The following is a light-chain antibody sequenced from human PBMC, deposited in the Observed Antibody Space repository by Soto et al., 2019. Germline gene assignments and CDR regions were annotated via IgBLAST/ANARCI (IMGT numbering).Light chain of an antibody. J-gene: IGKJ1*01. CDR2: GAS. Sequence: EIVMTQSPATLSVSPGERATLSCRASQSVSSNLAWYQQKPGQAPRLLIYGASTRATGIPARFSGSGSGTEFTLTISSLQSEGFAVYYCQQYNNWPPAFGQGTKMDIK. V-gene: IGKV3-15*01. CDR1: QSVSSN. CDR3: QQYNNWPPA.